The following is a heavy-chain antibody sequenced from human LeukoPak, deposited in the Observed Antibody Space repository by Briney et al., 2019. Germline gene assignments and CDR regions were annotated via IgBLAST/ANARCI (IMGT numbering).Heavy chain of an antibody. CDR3: ARFGDAFDI. J-gene: IGHJ3*02. Sequence: PGGSLRLSCAASGFSFSSYEMNWVRQAPGKGLEWVSYISSGGRTIYCADSVKGRFTISRDNAKNSLYLQMSSLRAEDTAVYYCARFGDAFDIWGQGTMVSVSS. CDR1: GFSFSSYE. CDR2: ISSGGRTI. V-gene: IGHV3-48*03. D-gene: IGHD3-10*01.